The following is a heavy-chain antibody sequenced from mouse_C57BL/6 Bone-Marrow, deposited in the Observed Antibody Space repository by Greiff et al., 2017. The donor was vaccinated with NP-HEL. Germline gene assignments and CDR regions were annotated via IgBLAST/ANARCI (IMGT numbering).Heavy chain of an antibody. V-gene: IGHV5-4*01. CDR1: GFTFSSYA. D-gene: IGHD4-1*01. CDR3: ARDGTNV. J-gene: IGHJ1*03. Sequence: EVKLVESGGGLVKPGGSLKLSCAASGFTFSSYAMSWVRQTPEKRLEWVATISDGGSYTYSPDNVKGRFTISRDKAKNNLYLQMSHLKSEDTAMYYCARDGTNVWGTGTTVTVSS. CDR2: ISDGGSYT.